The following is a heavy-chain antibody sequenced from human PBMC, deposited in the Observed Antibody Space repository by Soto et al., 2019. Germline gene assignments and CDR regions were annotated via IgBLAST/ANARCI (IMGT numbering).Heavy chain of an antibody. D-gene: IGHD1-26*01. CDR2: ISYDGSNK. V-gene: IGHV3-30-3*01. Sequence: QVQLVESGGGVVQPGRSLRLSCAASGFTFSSYAMHWVRQAPGKGLEWVAVISYDGSNKYYADSVKGRFTISRDNSKNTLYLQMNSLRAEDTAVYYCARVGSVGAYFDYWGQGTLVTVSS. CDR3: ARVGSVGAYFDY. J-gene: IGHJ4*02. CDR1: GFTFSSYA.